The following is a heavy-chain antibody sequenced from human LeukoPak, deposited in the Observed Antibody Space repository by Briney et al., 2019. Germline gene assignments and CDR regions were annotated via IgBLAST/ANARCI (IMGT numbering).Heavy chain of an antibody. CDR2: IRGSGDRT. CDR1: GFTFSSYG. J-gene: IGHJ4*02. V-gene: IGHV3-23*01. D-gene: IGHD6-13*01. CDR3: AKDLFRIAAYFDY. Sequence: GGSLRLSCAASGFTFSSYGMSWVRQAPGKGLEWVSGIRGSGDRTFYADSVKGRFTISRDNSENTVYLQMSSLRVEDTAVYYCAKDLFRIAAYFDYWGQGTLVTVSS.